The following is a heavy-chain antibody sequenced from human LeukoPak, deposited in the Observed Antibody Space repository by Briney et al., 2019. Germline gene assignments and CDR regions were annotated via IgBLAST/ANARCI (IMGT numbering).Heavy chain of an antibody. V-gene: IGHV1-2*02. D-gene: IGHD3-10*01. Sequence: GASVKVSCKASGYTFTGYYMHWVRQAPGQGLEWMGWINPNSGGTNYAQKFQGRVTMTRDTSVTTAYMELSSLRSDDTAVYYCARDTIMLRGVPRGLGYWGQGTLVTVSS. CDR3: ARDTIMLRGVPRGLGY. J-gene: IGHJ4*02. CDR2: INPNSGGT. CDR1: GYTFTGYY.